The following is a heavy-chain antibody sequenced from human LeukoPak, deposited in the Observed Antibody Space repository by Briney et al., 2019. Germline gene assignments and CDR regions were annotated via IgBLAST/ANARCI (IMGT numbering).Heavy chain of an antibody. J-gene: IGHJ4*02. Sequence: GASVKVSCKASGYIFTDYYIHWVRQAPGQGFEWLGWISPNTLGRNYAQNFQGRVTMTDDTSITTAYLELSSLTSDDTGVYYCARQSDSYGSVSSSDYWGQGTLVTVSS. V-gene: IGHV1-2*02. CDR2: ISPNTLGR. CDR1: GYIFTDYY. CDR3: ARQSDSYGSVSSSDY. D-gene: IGHD3-10*01.